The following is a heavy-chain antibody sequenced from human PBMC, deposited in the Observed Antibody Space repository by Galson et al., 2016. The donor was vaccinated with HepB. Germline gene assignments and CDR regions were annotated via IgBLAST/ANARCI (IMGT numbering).Heavy chain of an antibody. V-gene: IGHV3-7*01. CDR1: GLTVSGDY. Sequence: SLRLPCAVSGLTVSGDYMSWVRQAPGKGLEWVANINQDGSEKYYVDSVKGRFTISRDNAKNSLYLQMNSLRAEDTAMYYCARDYVPGAWGQGVLVTVSS. CDR3: ARDYVPGA. J-gene: IGHJ5*02. CDR2: INQDGSEK. D-gene: IGHD3-10*01.